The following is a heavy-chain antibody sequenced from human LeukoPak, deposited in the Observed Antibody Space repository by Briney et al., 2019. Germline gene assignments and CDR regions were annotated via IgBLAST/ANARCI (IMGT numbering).Heavy chain of an antibody. J-gene: IGHJ4*02. CDR2: IKSKTDGGTT. CDR3: TLPYSGSYYGDD. Sequence: KTGGSLRLSCAASGFTFSNAWMSWVRQAPGKGLEWVGRIKSKTDGGTTDYAAPVKGRFTISRDDSKNTLYLQMNSLKTEDTAVYYCTLPYSGSYYGDDWGQGTLVTVSS. CDR1: GFTFSNAW. V-gene: IGHV3-15*01. D-gene: IGHD1-26*01.